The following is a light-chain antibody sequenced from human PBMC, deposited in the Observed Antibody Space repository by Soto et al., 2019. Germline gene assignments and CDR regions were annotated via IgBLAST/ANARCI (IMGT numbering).Light chain of an antibody. CDR3: DQYKNGAFT. CDR1: QSVSYN. J-gene: IGKJ2*01. Sequence: EIVMTQSPATLSVSPGESATLSCRASQSVSYNLAWYQQKPGRAPRLLIYGPSTSATGIPARFGGSGSGTACTLTLGTLHSKDVEVYCCDQYKNGAFTFGQGTKLYIK. CDR2: GPS. V-gene: IGKV3-15*01.